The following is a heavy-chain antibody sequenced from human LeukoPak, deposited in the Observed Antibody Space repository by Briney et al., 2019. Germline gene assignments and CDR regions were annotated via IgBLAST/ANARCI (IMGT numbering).Heavy chain of an antibody. CDR1: GFNFSPYS. Sequence: GGSLRLSCAASGFNFSPYSMSWVRQAPGKGLEWVSAISGSGGSTYYADSVKGRFTISRDNSKNTLYLQMNSLRAEDTAVYYCAKVDITMVRGDYWGQGTLVTVSS. J-gene: IGHJ4*02. V-gene: IGHV3-23*01. CDR3: AKVDITMVRGDY. CDR2: ISGSGGST. D-gene: IGHD3-10*01.